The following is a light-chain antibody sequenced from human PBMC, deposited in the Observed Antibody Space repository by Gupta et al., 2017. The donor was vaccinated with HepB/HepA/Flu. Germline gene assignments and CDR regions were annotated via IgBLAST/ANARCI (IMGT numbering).Light chain of an antibody. CDR2: DAS. CDR1: QSVSSC. CDR3: QQRSSWPIT. Sequence: DIVLTQSPAILSLSPGATATLSCRASQSVSSCLAWYQQKPDQAPRLLIYDASNRATGIPARFSGSGSGTDFTLTINSLELEDSAVYYCQQRSSWPITFGEGTRLEIK. V-gene: IGKV3-11*01. J-gene: IGKJ5*01.